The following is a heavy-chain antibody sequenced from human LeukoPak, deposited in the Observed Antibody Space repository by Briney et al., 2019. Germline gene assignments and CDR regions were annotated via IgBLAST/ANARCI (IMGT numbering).Heavy chain of an antibody. CDR1: GGPFHSHA. J-gene: IGHJ4*02. V-gene: IGHV1-69*01. D-gene: IGHD4-17*01. CDR2: VIPIFGTA. Sequence: SVKVSFKASGGPFHSHAINWGRPAPGQGVVWMGGVIPIFGTANYAQKFQGRVTITADESTSTAYMELSSLRSEDTAVYYCARSPHLYGDYPYYFDYWGQGTLVTVSS. CDR3: ARSPHLYGDYPYYFDY.